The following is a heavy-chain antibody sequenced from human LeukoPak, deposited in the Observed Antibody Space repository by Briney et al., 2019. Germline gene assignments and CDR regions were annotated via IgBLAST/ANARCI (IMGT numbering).Heavy chain of an antibody. CDR1: GFTFSDYY. Sequence: TGGSLRLSCAASGFTFSDYYMSWIRQAPGKGLEWVSYISSSGSTIYYADSVKGRFTISRDNAKNSLYLQMNSLRAEDTAVYYCAREPDYDSSGYCLDYWGQGTLVTVSS. CDR3: AREPDYDSSGYCLDY. V-gene: IGHV3-11*01. J-gene: IGHJ4*02. CDR2: ISSSGSTI. D-gene: IGHD3-22*01.